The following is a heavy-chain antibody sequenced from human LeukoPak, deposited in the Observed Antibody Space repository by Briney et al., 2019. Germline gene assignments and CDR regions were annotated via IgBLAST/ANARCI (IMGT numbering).Heavy chain of an antibody. D-gene: IGHD1-26*01. V-gene: IGHV4-4*02. CDR1: GGSISSSNW. J-gene: IGHJ4*02. Sequence: KPSGTLSLTCAVSGGSISSSNWWNWVRQPPGKGLEWIGEIYHSGTTNYNPSLKSRVTISVDKSENQFSLKLNSVTAADTAVYYCAKGTSVGTLDFWGQGTLVTVSS. CDR3: AKGTSVGTLDF. CDR2: IYHSGTT.